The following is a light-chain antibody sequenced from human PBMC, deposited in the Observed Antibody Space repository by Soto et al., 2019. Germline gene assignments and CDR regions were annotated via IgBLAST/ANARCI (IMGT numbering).Light chain of an antibody. V-gene: IGKV3-11*01. J-gene: IGKJ5*01. CDR2: DAS. CDR1: QTVGRY. Sequence: DIVLTQSPATLSLSPGDRVTLSCRASQTVGRYLSWYQHSPGQGPRLLVYDASNRATGVPARFSGSGSETDFTLTISSLEPGDFAVYYCQQRLHWPITFGQGTRLEIK. CDR3: QQRLHWPIT.